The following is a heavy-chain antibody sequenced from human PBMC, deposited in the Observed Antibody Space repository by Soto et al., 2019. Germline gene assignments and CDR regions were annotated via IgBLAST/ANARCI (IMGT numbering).Heavy chain of an antibody. J-gene: IGHJ4*02. CDR3: ITAYSGTPARPYLDL. CDR1: GFTVSNNY. D-gene: IGHD1-26*01. CDR2: IYSGGYT. V-gene: IGHV3-53*01. Sequence: GGSLRLSCAVSGFTVSNNYMSWVRQAPGKGLEGVSVIYSGGYTAYGDSVKGRFTISRDNSKNTLYLQMNSLRADDTAVYYCITAYSGTPARPYLDLWGQGTPVTVSS.